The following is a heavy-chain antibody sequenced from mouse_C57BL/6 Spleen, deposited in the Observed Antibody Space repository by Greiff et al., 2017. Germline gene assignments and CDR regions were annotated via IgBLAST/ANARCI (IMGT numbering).Heavy chain of an antibody. V-gene: IGHV3-6*01. J-gene: IGHJ2*01. Sequence: EVQLKESGPGLVKPSQSLSLSCSVTGYSITSGYYWNWIRQFPGNKLEWMGSISYDGSNNYNPSLKNRISITRDTSKTQFFLKLNSVTTEDTATYYCARGFITTVGCFDYGGQGTTRTVSS. CDR1: GYSITSGYY. CDR2: ISYDGSN. CDR3: ARGFITTVGCFDY. D-gene: IGHD1-1*01.